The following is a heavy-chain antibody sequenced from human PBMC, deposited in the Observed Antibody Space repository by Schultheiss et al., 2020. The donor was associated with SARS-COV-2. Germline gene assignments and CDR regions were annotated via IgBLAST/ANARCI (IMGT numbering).Heavy chain of an antibody. D-gene: IGHD3-22*01. V-gene: IGHV4-39*07. Sequence: SETLSLTCTVSGGSISSSSYYWGWIRQPPGKGLEWIGEINHSGSTNYNPSLKSRVTISVDTSKNQFSLKLSSVTAADTAVYYCARGGYYLGVDYWGQGTLVTVSS. CDR3: ARGGYYLGVDY. CDR1: GGSISSSSYY. CDR2: INHSGST. J-gene: IGHJ4*02.